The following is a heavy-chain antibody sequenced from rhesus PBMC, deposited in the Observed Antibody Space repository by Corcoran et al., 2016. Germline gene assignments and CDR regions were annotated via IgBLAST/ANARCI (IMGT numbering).Heavy chain of an antibody. CDR3: ARDLEYCSGIYCYVGIDY. CDR1: GYSISSGYG. D-gene: IGHD2-27*01. CDR2: IGGSSGST. J-gene: IGHJ4*01. V-gene: IGHV4-127*01. Sequence: QVQLQESGPGLVKPSETLSLTCAVPGYSISSGYGWSWIRQPPGKGPAWIGYIGGSSGSTNYNPSLKSRVTISKDTSKNQVSLKLSSVTAADTAVYYCARDLEYCSGIYCYVGIDYWGQGVLVTVSS.